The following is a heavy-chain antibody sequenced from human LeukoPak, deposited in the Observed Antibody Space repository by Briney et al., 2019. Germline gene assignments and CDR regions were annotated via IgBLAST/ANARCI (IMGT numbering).Heavy chain of an antibody. Sequence: SETLSLTCAVSGYSISSSNWWGWIRQPPGKGLEWIGYIYYSGSTNYNPSLKSRVTMSVDTSKNQFSLKLSSVTALDTAVYYCARAPTTMIVEADWGQGTLVTVSS. CDR2: IYYSGST. D-gene: IGHD3-22*01. CDR3: ARAPTTMIVEAD. V-gene: IGHV4-28*06. J-gene: IGHJ4*02. CDR1: GYSISSSNW.